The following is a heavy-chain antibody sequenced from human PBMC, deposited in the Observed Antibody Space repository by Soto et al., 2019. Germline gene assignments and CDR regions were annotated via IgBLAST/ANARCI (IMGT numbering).Heavy chain of an antibody. CDR3: ARDILYSGSYLDAFDI. J-gene: IGHJ3*02. D-gene: IGHD1-26*01. CDR2: INWNGGST. Sequence: EVQLVESGGGVVRPGGSLRLSCAASGFTFDDYGMSWVRQAPGKGLEWVSGINWNGGSTGYADSVKGRFTISRDNAKNSLYLQMNSMRAEDTAFFYCARDILYSGSYLDAFDIWGQGTMVTVSS. CDR1: GFTFDDYG. V-gene: IGHV3-20*04.